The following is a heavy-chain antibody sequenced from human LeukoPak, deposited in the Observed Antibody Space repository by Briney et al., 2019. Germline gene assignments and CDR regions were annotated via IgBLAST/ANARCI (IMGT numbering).Heavy chain of an antibody. V-gene: IGHV4-39*07. D-gene: IGHD1-26*01. J-gene: IGHJ4*02. CDR2: IYYSGST. CDR1: GGSISSSSYY. CDR3: ARVGSGNFDY. Sequence: PSETLSLTCTVSGGSISSSSYYWGWIRRPPGKGLEWIGSIYYSGSTYYNPSLKSRVTISVGTSKNQFSLKLSSVTAADTAMYYCARVGSGNFDYWGQGTLVTVSS.